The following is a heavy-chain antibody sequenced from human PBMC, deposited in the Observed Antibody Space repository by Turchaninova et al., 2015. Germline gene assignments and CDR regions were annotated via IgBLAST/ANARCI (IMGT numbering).Heavy chain of an antibody. V-gene: IGHV4-39*01. J-gene: IGHJ2*01. D-gene: IGHD4-17*01. CDR2: LYYTGRA. CDR1: GGSITSGDYS. CDR3: ARHYSAVTTSWDVGV. Sequence: QLQLQESGPGLVKPSETLSLTCTVSGGSITSGDYSWAWIRQPPGKGLEWIGSLYYTGRAYYNPSLKSRVTRSVDRSKTQLSLLVTSVTAADTAVYYCARHYSAVTTSWDVGVWGRGTLVTVSS.